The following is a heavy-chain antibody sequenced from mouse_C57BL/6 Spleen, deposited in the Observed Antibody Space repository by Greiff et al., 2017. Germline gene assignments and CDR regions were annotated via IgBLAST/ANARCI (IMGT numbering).Heavy chain of an antibody. D-gene: IGHD2-2*01. CDR1: GYTFTEYT. CDR3: ARYEEVGGYRGYFDY. Sequence: QVQLQQSGAELVKPGASVKLSCKASGYTFTEYTIHWVKQRSGQGLEWIGWFYPGSGSIKYNEKFKDKATLTADKSSSTAYMELSRLTSEDSAVYYCARYEEVGGYRGYFDYWGQGTTLTVSS. V-gene: IGHV1-62-2*01. J-gene: IGHJ2*01. CDR2: FYPGSGSI.